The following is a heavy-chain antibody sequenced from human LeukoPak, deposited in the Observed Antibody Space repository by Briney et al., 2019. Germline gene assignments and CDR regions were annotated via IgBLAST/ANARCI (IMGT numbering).Heavy chain of an antibody. CDR3: PRWRVDLTGYYPLDF. D-gene: IGHD3-22*01. CDR2: IRSQSYGEMT. CDR1: GFSFGCSA. Sequence: GGSLRLSCSGSGFSFGCSALRLVRQAPGKGLEWIGLIRSQSYGEMTYYAASVKGRFSLSRDNSKSIAYLRMSSLKPEDTAVYYSPRWRVDLTGYYPLDFWGQGTLVSVSS. V-gene: IGHV3-49*04. J-gene: IGHJ4*02.